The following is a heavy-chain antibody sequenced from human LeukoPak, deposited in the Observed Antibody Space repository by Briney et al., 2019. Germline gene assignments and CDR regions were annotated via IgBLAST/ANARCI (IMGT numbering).Heavy chain of an antibody. CDR3: AKGGGILTGYYITGLSDDAFDI. J-gene: IGHJ3*02. V-gene: IGHV3-43*01. CDR2: ISWDGGST. D-gene: IGHD3-9*01. CDR1: GFTFDDYT. Sequence: PGGSLRLPCAASGFTFDDYTMHWVRQAPGKGLEWVSLISWDGGSTYYADSVKGRFTISRDNSKNSLYLQMNSLRTEDTALYYCAKGGGILTGYYITGLSDDAFDIWGQGTMVTVSS.